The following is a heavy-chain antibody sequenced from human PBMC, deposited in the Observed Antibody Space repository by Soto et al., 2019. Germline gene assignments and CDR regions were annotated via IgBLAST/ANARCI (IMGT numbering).Heavy chain of an antibody. D-gene: IGHD6-19*01. CDR3: GRESVVSSGCDY. CDR2: IIPIFGTA. J-gene: IGHJ4*02. CDR1: GGTFSSYA. V-gene: IGHV1-69*13. Sequence: SVKVSCKASGGTFSSYAISWVRQAPGQGLAWMGGIIPIFGTANYAQKFQGRVTITADESTSTAYMELSSLRSEDKAVYYCGRESVVSSGCDYWGQGTLVTVSS.